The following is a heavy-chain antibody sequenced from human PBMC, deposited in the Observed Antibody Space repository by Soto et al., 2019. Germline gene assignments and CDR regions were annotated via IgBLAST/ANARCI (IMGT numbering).Heavy chain of an antibody. CDR3: ARGTGRYSGSLNFDY. CDR1: GYTFTSYG. D-gene: IGHD1-26*01. V-gene: IGHV1-18*01. J-gene: IGHJ4*02. Sequence: QVQLVQSGAEVKKPGASVKVSCKASGYTFTSYGISWVRQAPGQGLEWMGWISAYNGNTNYAQKLQGRVTMTTDTYTSTAYMERRSLRSDDTAVDYGARGTGRYSGSLNFDYWGQGTLVTVSS. CDR2: ISAYNGNT.